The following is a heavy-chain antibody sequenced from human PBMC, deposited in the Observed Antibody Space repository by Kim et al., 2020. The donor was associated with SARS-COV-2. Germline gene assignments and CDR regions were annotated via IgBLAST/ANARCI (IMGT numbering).Heavy chain of an antibody. CDR2: ISDSAITT. V-gene: IGHV3-23*01. CDR3: ARLCGADCYVPPDY. D-gene: IGHD2-21*02. J-gene: IGHJ4*02. CDR1: GFTFSNYA. Sequence: GGSLRLSCAASGFTFSNYAMSWVRQAPGKGLEWVSGISDSAITTYYADSVRGRFTISRDNSKNTLYLQMNSLRAEDTALYYCARLCGADCYVPPDYWGQGTLVTVSS.